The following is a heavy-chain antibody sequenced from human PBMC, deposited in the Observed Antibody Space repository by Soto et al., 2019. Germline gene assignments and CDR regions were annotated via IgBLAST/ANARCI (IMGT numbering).Heavy chain of an antibody. CDR1: GYTFTTFW. CDR2: IYPGDSDT. Sequence: GESLKISCKGSGYTFTTFWIGWVRQLPRKGLEWMCIIYPGDSDTRYSPSFRGQVTISADKSITTVYLQWCSLKASDTAMSYCGRLSHVFGDYVGAFDSWGQVTMVTVSS. V-gene: IGHV5-51*01. J-gene: IGHJ3*02. D-gene: IGHD4-17*01. CDR3: GRLSHVFGDYVGAFDS.